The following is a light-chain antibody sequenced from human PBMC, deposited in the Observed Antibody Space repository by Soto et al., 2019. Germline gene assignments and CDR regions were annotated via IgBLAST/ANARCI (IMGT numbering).Light chain of an antibody. Sequence: QSALTQPPSASGSPGQSVTISCTGTSSDVGGYNFVSWYQHHPGKAPKLIIYEVNKRPSGVPNRFSGSKSGNTASLTVSGLQAEDEADYYCNSYAGSNIYVFGTGTKLPS. CDR3: NSYAGSNIYV. CDR1: SSDVGGYNF. J-gene: IGLJ1*01. CDR2: EVN. V-gene: IGLV2-8*01.